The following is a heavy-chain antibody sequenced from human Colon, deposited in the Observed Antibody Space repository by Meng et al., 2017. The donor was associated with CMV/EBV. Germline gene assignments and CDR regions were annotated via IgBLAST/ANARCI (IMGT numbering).Heavy chain of an antibody. D-gene: IGHD3-3*01. CDR1: GDSITSSF. J-gene: IGHJ6*02. Sequence: SETLSLTCNVSGDSITSSFWSWIRQPPGKGLEWIGYIYHSGTTNYNPSLKSRVTMSLDTSQNQFSLRLTSVTAADTAVYYCARDYDFWNGYFYGMDVWGQGTTVTVSS. CDR2: IYHSGTT. V-gene: IGHV4-59*01. CDR3: ARDYDFWNGYFYGMDV.